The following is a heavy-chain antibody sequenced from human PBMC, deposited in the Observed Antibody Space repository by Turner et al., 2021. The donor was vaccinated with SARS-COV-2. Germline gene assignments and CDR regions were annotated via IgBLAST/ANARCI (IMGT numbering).Heavy chain of an antibody. V-gene: IGHV4-39*01. Sequence: LQLQASGPGLVKPSETLSPTCTVSGGSISSSSYYWGWIRQPPGKGLEWIGSIYYSGSTYYNPSLKSRVTISVDTSKNQFSLKLSSVTAADTAVYYCATPSVSYDSSGYFHFDLWGRGTLVTVSS. CDR2: IYYSGST. D-gene: IGHD3-22*01. CDR3: ATPSVSYDSSGYFHFDL. CDR1: GGSISSSSYY. J-gene: IGHJ2*01.